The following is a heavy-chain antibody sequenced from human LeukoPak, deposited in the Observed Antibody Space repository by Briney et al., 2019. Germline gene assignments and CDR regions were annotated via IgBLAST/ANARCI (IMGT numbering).Heavy chain of an antibody. CDR1: GFTFSSYA. CDR2: ISGSGDNT. V-gene: IGHV3-23*01. Sequence: GGSLRLSCAASGFTFSSYAMSWVCQAPGKGLEWVSGISGSGDNTYYADSVKGRFTISRDNSKNTLYLQVNSLRAEDTAVYYCAKGGKWDVTPFDYWGQGTLVTVSS. D-gene: IGHD1-26*01. CDR3: AKGGKWDVTPFDY. J-gene: IGHJ4*02.